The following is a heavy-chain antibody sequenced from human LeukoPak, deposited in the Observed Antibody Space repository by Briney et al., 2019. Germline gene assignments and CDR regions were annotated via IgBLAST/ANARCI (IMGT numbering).Heavy chain of an antibody. D-gene: IGHD6-13*01. V-gene: IGHV4-34*01. CDR1: GGSFSGYY. Sequence: ETLSLTCAVYGGSFSGYYWSWIRQPPGRGLEWIGEINHSGSTNYNPSLKSRVTISVDTSKNQFSLKLSSVTAADTAVYYCARGMGIAAALLDYFDYWGQGTLVTVSS. CDR3: ARGMGIAAALLDYFDY. J-gene: IGHJ4*02. CDR2: INHSGST.